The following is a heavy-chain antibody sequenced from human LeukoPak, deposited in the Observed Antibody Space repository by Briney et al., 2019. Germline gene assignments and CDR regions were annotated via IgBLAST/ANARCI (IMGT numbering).Heavy chain of an antibody. J-gene: IGHJ5*02. V-gene: IGHV4-4*07. CDR1: GGSITSDY. CDR3: SRGGANDL. Sequence: PSETLSLTCTVSGGSITSDYWSWIRQPAGKGPEWIGRIFTSGSSTYNPSLKSRVTMSLDTSKNEFYLELSSVTAADTAIYFCSRGGANDLWGQGTLVTVSS. CDR2: IFTSGSS. D-gene: IGHD4/OR15-4a*01.